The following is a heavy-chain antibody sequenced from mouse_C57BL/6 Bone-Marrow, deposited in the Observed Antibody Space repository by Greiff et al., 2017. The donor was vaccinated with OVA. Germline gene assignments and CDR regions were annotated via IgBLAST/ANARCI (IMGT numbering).Heavy chain of an antibody. CDR3: ARRTIGYYGSSYWFAY. J-gene: IGHJ3*01. D-gene: IGHD1-1*01. CDR1: GYTFTDYN. V-gene: IGHV1-18*01. Sequence: VQLKQSGPELVKPGASVKIPCKASGYTFTDYNMDWVKQSHGKSLEWIGDINPNNGGTIYNQKFKGKATLTVDKSSSTAYMELRSLTSEDTAVYYCARRTIGYYGSSYWFAYWGQGTLVTVSA. CDR2: INPNNGGT.